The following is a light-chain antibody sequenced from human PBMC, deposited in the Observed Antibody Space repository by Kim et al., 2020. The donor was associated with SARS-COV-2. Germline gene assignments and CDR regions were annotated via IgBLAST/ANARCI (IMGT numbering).Light chain of an antibody. V-gene: IGKV4-1*01. Sequence: SATINCKSSQSVLHSSDNKNYLAWYQQKPGQPPKLLIYWASTRESGVPARFSGSGSGTDFTLTISSLQAEDVAVYYCQEYYSSPYTFGQGTKLEI. CDR2: WAS. CDR3: QEYYSSPYT. J-gene: IGKJ2*01. CDR1: QSVLHSSDNKNY.